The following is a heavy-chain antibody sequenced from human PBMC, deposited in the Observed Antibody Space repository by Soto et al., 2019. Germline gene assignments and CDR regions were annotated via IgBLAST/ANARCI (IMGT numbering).Heavy chain of an antibody. CDR1: GGSISSYY. J-gene: IGHJ4*02. D-gene: IGHD6-6*01. CDR3: ARAGSSSLDY. V-gene: IGHV4-59*01. Sequence: QVQLQESGPGLVKPSETLSLTCTVSGGSISSYYXXXXRQPXGKGLEWIGYIYYSGSTNYNPSLKSRVTISVDTSKNQFSLKLSSVTAADTAVYYCARAGSSSLDYWGQGTLVTVSS. CDR2: IYYSGST.